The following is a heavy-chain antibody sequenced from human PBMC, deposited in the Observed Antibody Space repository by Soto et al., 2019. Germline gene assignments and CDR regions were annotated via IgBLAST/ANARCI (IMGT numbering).Heavy chain of an antibody. CDR1: GYSFTSYW. J-gene: IGHJ6*02. V-gene: IGHV5-10-1*01. CDR2: IDPSDSYT. CDR3: ARQGISIPYYYYYGMDV. Sequence: GESLKISCKGSGYSFTSYWISWVRQMRGKGLEWMGRIDPSDSYTNYSPSFQGHVTISADKSISTAYLQWSSLKASDTAMYYCARQGISIPYYYYYGMDVWGQGTTVTVSS. D-gene: IGHD2-21*01.